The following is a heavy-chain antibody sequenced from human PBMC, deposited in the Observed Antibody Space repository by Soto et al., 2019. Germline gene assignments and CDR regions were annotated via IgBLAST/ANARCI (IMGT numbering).Heavy chain of an antibody. CDR2: ISSSSSYT. Sequence: PGGSLRLSCAASGFTFSDYYMRWISQAPGKGLEWVSYISSSSSYTNYADSVKGRFTISRDSAKNSLYLQMNSLRAEDTAVYYCASNHILTAPDAFDIWGQGTMVTVSS. D-gene: IGHD3-9*01. CDR1: GFTFSDYY. CDR3: ASNHILTAPDAFDI. J-gene: IGHJ3*02. V-gene: IGHV3-11*06.